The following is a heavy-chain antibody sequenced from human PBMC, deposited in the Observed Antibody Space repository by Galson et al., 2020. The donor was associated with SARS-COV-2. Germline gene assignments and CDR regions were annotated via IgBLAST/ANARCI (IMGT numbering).Heavy chain of an antibody. D-gene: IGHD2-15*01. CDR1: EFTFSDDYW. V-gene: IGHV3-7*01. CDR3: ATGIGWHFNL. CDR2: IKGDETGT. J-gene: IGHJ2*01. Sequence: GESLKISCAASEFTFSDDYWMTWIRQAPGKGLEWVAHIKGDETGTHYVDSVEGRFTISTDNTKKSVFLQMNSLKVEDTAVYYCATGIGWHFNLWGRGSLVIVTS.